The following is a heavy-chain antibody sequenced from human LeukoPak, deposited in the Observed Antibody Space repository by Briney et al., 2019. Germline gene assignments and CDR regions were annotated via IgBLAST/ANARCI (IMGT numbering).Heavy chain of an antibody. J-gene: IGHJ4*02. V-gene: IGHV3-30*03. CDR2: ISFDGGKK. CDR1: EFTFSNFG. D-gene: IGHD2-2*01. CDR3: AREPAAAIETHFDY. Sequence: GGSLRLSCAASEFTFSNFGMHWVRQAPGKGLEWVALISFDGGKKYYADSVKGRFTISRDNSKNTLYLQMNSLRAEDTAVYYCAREPAAAIETHFDYWGQGTLVTVSS.